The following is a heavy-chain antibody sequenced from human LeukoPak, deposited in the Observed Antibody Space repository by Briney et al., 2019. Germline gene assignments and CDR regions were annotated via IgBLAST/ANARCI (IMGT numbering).Heavy chain of an antibody. CDR3: ARGAYYGSEPPGWFDP. J-gene: IGHJ5*02. CDR1: GFTFSSYA. D-gene: IGHD3-10*01. Sequence: GGSLRLSCAASGFTFSSYAMSWVRQAPGKGLVWVSRINSDGSSTSYADSVKGRFTISRDKSKNTLYLQMNSLRAEDTAVFYCARGAYYGSEPPGWFDPWGQGTLVTVSS. V-gene: IGHV3-74*01. CDR2: INSDGSST.